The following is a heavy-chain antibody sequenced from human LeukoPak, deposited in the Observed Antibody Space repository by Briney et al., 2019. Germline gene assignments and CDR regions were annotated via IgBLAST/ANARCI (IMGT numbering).Heavy chain of an antibody. CDR3: ARFPFVVVPAAITDYYYYGMDV. CDR1: GGSISSYY. Sequence: SETLSLTCTVSGGSISSYYWSWIRQPPGKGLEWIGYIYYSGSTNYSPSFKSRVTISVDTSKNQFSLKLSSVTAADTAVYYCARFPFVVVPAAITDYYYYGMDVWGQGTTVTVSS. D-gene: IGHD2-2*02. J-gene: IGHJ6*02. V-gene: IGHV4-59*08. CDR2: IYYSGST.